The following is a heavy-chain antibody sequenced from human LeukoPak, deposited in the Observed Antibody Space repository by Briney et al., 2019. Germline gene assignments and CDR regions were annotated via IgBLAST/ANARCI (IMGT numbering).Heavy chain of an antibody. CDR1: GFTFSDYY. Sequence: KPGGSLRLSCAASGFTFSDYYMSWIRQAPGKGLEWVSYISSSGSTIYYADSVKGRFTISRDNAKNSLYLQMNSLRAEDTAVYYCARNPYYYGSGSYYNSEYYFDYWGQGTLVTVSS. CDR2: ISSSGSTI. V-gene: IGHV3-11*01. J-gene: IGHJ4*02. CDR3: ARNPYYYGSGSYYNSEYYFDY. D-gene: IGHD3-10*01.